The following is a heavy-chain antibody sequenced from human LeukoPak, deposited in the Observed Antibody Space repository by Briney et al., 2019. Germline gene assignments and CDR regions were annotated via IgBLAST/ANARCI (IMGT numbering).Heavy chain of an antibody. Sequence: GSLRPFFAASGFTFNRHAMRWVRQAPGKGVEWVSAISGSSGSTYYADSVKGRFTISRDNSKNTLYLQMNSLRAEDTAVYYCAKGIATWRGDNWFDPGGQGTLVTVSS. CDR3: AKGIATWRGDNWFDP. CDR2: ISGSSGST. D-gene: IGHD3-3*01. V-gene: IGHV3-23*01. J-gene: IGHJ5*02. CDR1: GFTFNRHA.